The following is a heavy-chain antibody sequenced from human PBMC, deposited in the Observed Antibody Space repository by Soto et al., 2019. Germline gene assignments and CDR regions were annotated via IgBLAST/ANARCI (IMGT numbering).Heavy chain of an antibody. J-gene: IGHJ4*02. D-gene: IGHD2-2*01. Sequence: EVQLVESGGGLVQPGRSLRLSCAASGFTFDDYAMHWVRQAPGKGLEWVSGISWNSGSIGYADSVKGRFTISRDNAKNSLYLQIDSPRAEDTGLYYCAKGGQLLTEGGGYWGQGTLVTVSS. CDR1: GFTFDDYA. CDR3: AKGGQLLTEGGGY. V-gene: IGHV3-9*01. CDR2: ISWNSGSI.